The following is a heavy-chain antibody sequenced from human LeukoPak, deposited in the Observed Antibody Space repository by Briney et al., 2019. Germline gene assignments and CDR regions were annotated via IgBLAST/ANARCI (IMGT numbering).Heavy chain of an antibody. Sequence: WVSLRRSCAGSGFTFSDYYMIWMRHAPGKGLEGVVSINEERSEIHYVDSVEGRFTISRDKAKDSLYLQMNSLRAEHTAVYYCAKLLSNSGRFLYWGQGTLVTVSS. J-gene: IGHJ4*02. CDR1: GFTFSDYY. D-gene: IGHD4-23*01. CDR3: AKLLSNSGRFLY. CDR2: INEERSEI. V-gene: IGHV3-7*01.